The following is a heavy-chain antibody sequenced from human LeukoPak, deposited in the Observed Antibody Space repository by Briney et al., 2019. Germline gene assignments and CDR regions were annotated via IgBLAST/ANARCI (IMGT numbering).Heavy chain of an antibody. V-gene: IGHV4-39*01. CDR1: GVSISSSSYY. J-gene: IGHJ5*02. D-gene: IGHD2-15*01. CDR3: ARHVGYCSGGSCYGWFDP. Sequence: SETLSLTCTVSGVSISSSSYYWGWIRQPPGKGLEWIGSIYYSGSTYYNPSLKSRVTISVDTSKNQFSLKLSSVTAADTAVYYCARHVGYCSGGSCYGWFDPWGQGTLVTVSS. CDR2: IYYSGST.